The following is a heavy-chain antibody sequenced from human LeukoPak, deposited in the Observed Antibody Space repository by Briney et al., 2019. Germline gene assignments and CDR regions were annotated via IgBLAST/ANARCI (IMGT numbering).Heavy chain of an antibody. Sequence: GGSLRLSCAASGFTFSSYAMSWVRQAPGKGLEWVSAVSGSGGSTYYADSVKGRFTISRDNSKNTLYLQMNSLRAEDTAVYYCARVSTSYGDYDFDYWGQGTLVTVSS. V-gene: IGHV3-23*01. D-gene: IGHD4-17*01. J-gene: IGHJ4*02. CDR2: VSGSGGST. CDR1: GFTFSSYA. CDR3: ARVSTSYGDYDFDY.